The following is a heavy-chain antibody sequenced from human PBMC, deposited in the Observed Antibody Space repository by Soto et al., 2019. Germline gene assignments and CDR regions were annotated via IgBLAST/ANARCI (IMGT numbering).Heavy chain of an antibody. J-gene: IGHJ6*03. Sequence: GGSLRLSCAASGFTFSSYGMHWVRQAPGKGLEWVAVIWYDGSNKYYADSVKGRFTISRDNSKNTLYLQMNSLRAEDTAVYYCARSLGYCSSTSCQYYYYYYYMDVWGKGTTVTVSS. V-gene: IGHV3-33*01. CDR3: ARSLGYCSSTSCQYYYYYYYMDV. CDR2: IWYDGSNK. D-gene: IGHD2-2*01. CDR1: GFTFSSYG.